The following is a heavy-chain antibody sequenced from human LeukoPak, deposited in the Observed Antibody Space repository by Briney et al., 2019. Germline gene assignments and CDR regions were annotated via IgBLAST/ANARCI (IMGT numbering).Heavy chain of an antibody. CDR2: IGTAGDT. CDR1: GFTFSSYD. J-gene: IGHJ3*02. V-gene: IGHV3-13*01. CDR3: ARALRATYAFDI. Sequence: GGSLRLSCAASGFTFSSYDVHWVRQATGKGLEWVSAIGTAGDTYYPGSVKGRFTISRENAKNSLYLQMNSLRAGDTAVYYCARALRATYAFDIWGQGTMVTVSS.